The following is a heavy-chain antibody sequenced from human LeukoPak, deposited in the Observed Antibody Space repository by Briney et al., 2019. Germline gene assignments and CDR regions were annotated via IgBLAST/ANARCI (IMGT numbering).Heavy chain of an antibody. CDR2: INPSDGAT. CDR3: AICSGGSCFYHDY. D-gene: IGHD2-15*01. Sequence: ASVKVSCKASGYTFTSDYMHWVRQAPGQGLEWMGIINPSDGATGYAQKFQGRVTMTRDTSTGTVYMGLSVLRSQDTAVYYCAICSGGSCFYHDYWGQGTLVTVSS. J-gene: IGHJ4*02. CDR1: GYTFTSDY. V-gene: IGHV1-46*03.